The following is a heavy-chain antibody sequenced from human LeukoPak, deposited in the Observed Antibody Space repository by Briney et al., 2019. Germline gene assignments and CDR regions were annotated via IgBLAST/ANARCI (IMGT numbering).Heavy chain of an antibody. CDR2: ISANNGKT. V-gene: IGHV1-18*01. Sequence: ASVKVSCRASGYTFTSYGISWVRQAPGQGLEWMGWISANNGKTKYAQNLQGRVTVTTDTSTSTAYMELRSLRSDDTAVYYCARSQVGYGSGSYYLRPTFDYWGQGTLVTVSS. J-gene: IGHJ4*02. CDR1: GYTFTSYG. D-gene: IGHD3-10*01. CDR3: ARSQVGYGSGSYYLRPTFDY.